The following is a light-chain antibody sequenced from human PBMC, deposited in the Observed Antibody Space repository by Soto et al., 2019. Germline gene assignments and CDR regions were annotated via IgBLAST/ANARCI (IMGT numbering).Light chain of an antibody. Sequence: DIQMTQSPSSLSASVGDSVTITCRASQGINKFLAWFQQKPGTAPKSLISTASRLQSGVPSRFSGSGSGTHFPLTINTLQPEDFATYYCQQYESFPLTFGGGTRVEIK. CDR2: TAS. CDR3: QQYESFPLT. J-gene: IGKJ4*01. V-gene: IGKV1-16*01. CDR1: QGINKF.